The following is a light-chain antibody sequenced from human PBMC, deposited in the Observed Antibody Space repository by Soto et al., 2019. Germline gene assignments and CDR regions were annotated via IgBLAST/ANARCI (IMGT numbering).Light chain of an antibody. CDR3: HQYGTSWWT. J-gene: IGKJ1*01. CDR1: QSVSNNY. CDR2: GAS. V-gene: IGKV3-20*01. Sequence: EIVLTQSPGTLSLSPGERATLSCRASQSVSNNYLAWYQSRPGQAPRLLIYGASSRATGIPDRFSGSGSGTDFTLTSSRLEPEDFAVYYCHQYGTSWWTFGQGTKVEIK.